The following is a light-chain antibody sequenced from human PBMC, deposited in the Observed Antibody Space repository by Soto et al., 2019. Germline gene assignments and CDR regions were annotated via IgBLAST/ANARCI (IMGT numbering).Light chain of an antibody. J-gene: IGLJ1*01. V-gene: IGLV2-23*02. CDR2: EVS. CDR3: CSYAGSSTFV. Sequence: QSVLTQPASVSGSPGQSITISCTGTSSEVESYNLVSWYQQHPGKAPKLMIYEVSKRPSGVSNRFSGPKSGNTASLTISRLQSEDEAAYYCCSYAGSSTFVFVAGTK. CDR1: SSEVESYNL.